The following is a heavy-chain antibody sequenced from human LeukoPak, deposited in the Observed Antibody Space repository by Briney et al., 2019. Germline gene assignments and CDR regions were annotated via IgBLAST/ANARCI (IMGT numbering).Heavy chain of an antibody. Sequence: SVKVSCKASGGTFSSYAISWVRQAPGQGLEWMGGIIPIFGTANYAQKFQGRVTITTDESTSTAYMELSSLRSEDTAVYYCARDGYDSSGYYPRSDYWGQGTLVTVSS. CDR2: IIPIFGTA. D-gene: IGHD3-22*01. V-gene: IGHV1-69*05. J-gene: IGHJ4*02. CDR1: GGTFSSYA. CDR3: ARDGYDSSGYYPRSDY.